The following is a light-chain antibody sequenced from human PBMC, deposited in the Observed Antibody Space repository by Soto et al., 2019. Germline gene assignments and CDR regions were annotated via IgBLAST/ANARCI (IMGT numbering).Light chain of an antibody. CDR2: DTS. CDR3: QHRGNWRPYT. Sequence: EIVLTQSPATLSLSPGERATLSCRASQSVSSYLAWYQQKPGQAPRLLIYDTSNKATGIPARFGGGGSGTDFTLTISSLEPEDAAVYYCQHRGNWRPYTFGRGTKLEIK. J-gene: IGKJ2*01. CDR1: QSVSSY. V-gene: IGKV3-11*01.